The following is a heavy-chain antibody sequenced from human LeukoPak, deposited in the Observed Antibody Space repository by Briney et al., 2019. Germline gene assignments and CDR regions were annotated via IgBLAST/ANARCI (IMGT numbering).Heavy chain of an antibody. CDR3: ARHVDNYGYPNWFDP. J-gene: IGHJ5*02. Sequence: SETLSLTCTVSGGSLSTTTYYWGWIRQPPGKGLEWIATIFYTGITYYNPSLESRVSISVDTSKNQFSLNLNSVIAADTAVYYCARHVDNYGYPNWFDPWGQGTLVTVSS. CDR2: IFYTGIT. D-gene: IGHD5-18*01. CDR1: GGSLSTTTYY. V-gene: IGHV4-39*01.